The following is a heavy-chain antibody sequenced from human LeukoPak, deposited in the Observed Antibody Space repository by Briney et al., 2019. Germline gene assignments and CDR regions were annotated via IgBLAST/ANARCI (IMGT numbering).Heavy chain of an antibody. CDR2: IYTSGST. Sequence: SETLSLTCTVSGGSISSGSYYWSWIRQPAWKGLEWCGRIYTSGSTNYNPSLKSRVTISVDTSKNQFSLKLSSVTAADTAVYYCARSWHSSSWYLIDYWGQGTLVTVSS. D-gene: IGHD6-13*01. CDR3: ARSWHSSSWYLIDY. J-gene: IGHJ4*02. CDR1: GGSISSGSYY. V-gene: IGHV4-61*02.